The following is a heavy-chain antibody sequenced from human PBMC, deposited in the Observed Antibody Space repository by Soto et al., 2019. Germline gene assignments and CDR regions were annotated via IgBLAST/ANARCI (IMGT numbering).Heavy chain of an antibody. Sequence: ASVKVSCKASGYTFTGYYMHWVRQAPGQGLEWMGWINPNSGGTNYTQKFQGWVTMTRDTSISTAYMEMSRLRSDDTAVYYCGIDLDTITIFGVVTHDAFDIWGQGTMVTVSS. J-gene: IGHJ3*02. CDR3: GIDLDTITIFGVVTHDAFDI. CDR2: INPNSGGT. CDR1: GYTFTGYY. D-gene: IGHD3-3*01. V-gene: IGHV1-2*04.